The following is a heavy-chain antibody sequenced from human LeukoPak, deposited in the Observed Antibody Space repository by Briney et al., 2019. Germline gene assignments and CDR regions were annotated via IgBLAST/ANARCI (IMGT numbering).Heavy chain of an antibody. CDR1: GFTFSSYG. J-gene: IGHJ5*02. V-gene: IGHV3-33*01. CDR3: ARDDYYGSGSLWEEHNWFDP. CDR2: IWYDGSNK. D-gene: IGHD3-10*01. Sequence: PGRSLRLSCAASGFTFSSYGMHWVRQAPGKGLEWVAVIWYDGSNKYYADSVKGRFTISRDNSKNTLYLQMNSLRAEDTAVYYCARDDYYGSGSLWEEHNWFDPWGQGTLVTVSS.